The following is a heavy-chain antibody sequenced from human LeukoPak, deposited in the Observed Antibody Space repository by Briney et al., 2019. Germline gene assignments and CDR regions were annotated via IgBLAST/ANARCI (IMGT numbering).Heavy chain of an antibody. CDR1: GGSISSSSYY. Sequence: SETLSLTSTVSGGSISSSSYYWGWPRQPPGKGLGWIGSIYYSGSKDYNPSLKRRGTISVDTSKIQFSLKLSSVTAADTAVYYCARSVATRDGGSYPFDYWGQGTLVTVSS. CDR3: ARSVATRDGGSYPFDY. CDR2: IYYSGSK. V-gene: IGHV4-39*01. D-gene: IGHD1-26*01. J-gene: IGHJ4*02.